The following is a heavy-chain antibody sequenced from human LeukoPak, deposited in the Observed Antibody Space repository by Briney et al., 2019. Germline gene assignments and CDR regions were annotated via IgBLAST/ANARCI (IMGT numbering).Heavy chain of an antibody. J-gene: IGHJ6*03. Sequence: GGSLRLSCAASGFTFSSYAMSWVRQAPGKGLEWVSAISGSGGSTYYADSVKGRFTISRDNSKNTLYPQMNSLRAEDTAVYYCAKDPLITIFGVVEDYMDVWGKGTTVTVSS. CDR3: AKDPLITIFGVVEDYMDV. V-gene: IGHV3-23*01. D-gene: IGHD3-3*01. CDR1: GFTFSSYA. CDR2: ISGSGGST.